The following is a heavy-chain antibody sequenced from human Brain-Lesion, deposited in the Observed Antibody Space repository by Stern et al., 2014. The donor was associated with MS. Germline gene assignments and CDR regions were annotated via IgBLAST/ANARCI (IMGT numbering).Heavy chain of an antibody. CDR3: ARVPDYGDAFFDY. Sequence: VQLVQSGPGLVKPSQTLSLTCTVSGGSISSGDNYWSWIRQPPGKGPEWIGYIHYSGGTYFNPSLKSRATISADTSKNQFSLKLNYMTAADTAVYYCARVPDYGDAFFDYWGQGILVTVSS. D-gene: IGHD4-17*01. CDR2: IHYSGGT. CDR1: GGSISSGDNY. V-gene: IGHV4-30-4*01. J-gene: IGHJ4*02.